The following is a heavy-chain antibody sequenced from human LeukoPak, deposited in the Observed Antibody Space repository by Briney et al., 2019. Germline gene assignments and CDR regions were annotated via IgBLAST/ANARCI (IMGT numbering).Heavy chain of an antibody. CDR2: IYYSGST. V-gene: IGHV4-39*01. D-gene: IGHD6-13*01. Sequence: SETLSLTRTVSGGSISSSSYYWGWIRQPPGKGLEWIGSIYYSGSTYYNPSLKSRVTISVDTSKNQFSLKLSSVTAADTAVYYCARTAAGQYYFDYWGQGTLVTVSS. CDR3: ARTAAGQYYFDY. CDR1: GGSISSSSYY. J-gene: IGHJ4*02.